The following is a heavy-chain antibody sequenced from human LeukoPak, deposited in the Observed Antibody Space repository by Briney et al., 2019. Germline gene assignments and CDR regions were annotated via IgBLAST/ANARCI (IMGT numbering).Heavy chain of an antibody. J-gene: IGHJ4*02. CDR2: ISSSSSYT. V-gene: IGHV3-11*06. Sequence: GSLRLSCAASGFTFSDYYMSWIRQAPGKGLEWVSYISSSSSYTNYADSVKGRFTISRDNAKNSLYLRMNSLRAEDTAVYYCARALGRGSYSGQFDYWGQGTLVTVSS. D-gene: IGHD1-26*01. CDR1: GFTFSDYY. CDR3: ARALGRGSYSGQFDY.